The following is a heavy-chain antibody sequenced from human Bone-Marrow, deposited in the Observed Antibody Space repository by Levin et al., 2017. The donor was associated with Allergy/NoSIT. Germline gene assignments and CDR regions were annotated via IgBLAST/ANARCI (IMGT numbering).Heavy chain of an antibody. CDR3: VRDAGSSWAVEY. CDR2: ITTSSTYI. CDR1: GFSFDSYS. J-gene: IGHJ4*02. V-gene: IGHV3-21*01. D-gene: IGHD6-13*01. Sequence: GESLKISCAASGFSFDSYSLNWVRQAPGKGLEWVSSITTSSTYIDYADSVKGRFTVSRDNAKKSLYLQMNSLRAEDTAVYYCVRDAGSSWAVEYWGQGTLVTVSS.